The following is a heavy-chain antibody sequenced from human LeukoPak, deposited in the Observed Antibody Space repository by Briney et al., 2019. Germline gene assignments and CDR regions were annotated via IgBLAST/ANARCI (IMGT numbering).Heavy chain of an antibody. CDR1: GFTFSDYY. Sequence: GGSLRLSCAASGFTFSDYYMSWIRQAPGKGLEWVSYIRSSGSTIYYADSVKGRFTISRDNAKNSLYLQMNSLRAEDTAVYYCARDDLYFDWFEDAFDIWGQGTMVTVSS. CDR2: IRSSGSTI. D-gene: IGHD3-9*01. CDR3: ARDDLYFDWFEDAFDI. J-gene: IGHJ3*02. V-gene: IGHV3-11*04.